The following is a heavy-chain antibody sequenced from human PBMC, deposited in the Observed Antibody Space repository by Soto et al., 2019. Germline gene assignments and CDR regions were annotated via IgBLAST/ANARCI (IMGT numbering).Heavy chain of an antibody. V-gene: IGHV3-30-3*01. J-gene: IGHJ4*02. CDR2: ISYDGSNK. Sequence: GGSLRLSGAASGFTFSSYAMHWVRQAPGKGLEWVAVISYDGSNKYYADSVKGRFTISRDNSKNTLYLQMNSLRAEDTAVYYCARAVLLWFGELSTPDYWGQGTLVTVSS. D-gene: IGHD3-10*01. CDR1: GFTFSSYA. CDR3: ARAVLLWFGELSTPDY.